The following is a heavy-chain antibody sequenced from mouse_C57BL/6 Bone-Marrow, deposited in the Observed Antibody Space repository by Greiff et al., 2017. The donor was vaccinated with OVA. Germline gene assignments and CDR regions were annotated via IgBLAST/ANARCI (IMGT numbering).Heavy chain of an antibody. V-gene: IGHV1-26*01. CDR3: ARNDYYGSSPWFAY. D-gene: IGHD1-1*01. CDR2: INPNNGGT. Sequence: VQLQQSGPELVKPGASVKISCKASGYTFTDYYMNWVKQSHGKSLEWIGDINPNNGGTSYNQKFKGKATLTVDKSSSTAYMELRSLTSEDSAVYYCARNDYYGSSPWFAYWGQGTLVTVSA. CDR1: GYTFTDYY. J-gene: IGHJ3*01.